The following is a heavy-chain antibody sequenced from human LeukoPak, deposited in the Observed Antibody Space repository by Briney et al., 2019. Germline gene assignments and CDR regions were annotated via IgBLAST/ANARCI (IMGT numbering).Heavy chain of an antibody. CDR3: AREGQWRSFDI. CDR1: GFNFSDYY. Sequence: GGSLRLSCEAPGFNFSDYYMSWIRQAPGKGLEWLSYISTSSNTIYYAESVKGRFTISRDNAKNSLYLQMNSLRAEDTAVYYCAREGQWRSFDIWGQGTMVTVSS. D-gene: IGHD6-19*01. V-gene: IGHV3-11*04. CDR2: ISTSSNTI. J-gene: IGHJ3*02.